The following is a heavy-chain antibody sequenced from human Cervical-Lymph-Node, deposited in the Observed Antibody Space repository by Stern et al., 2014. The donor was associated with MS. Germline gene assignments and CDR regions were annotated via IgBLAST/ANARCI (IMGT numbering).Heavy chain of an antibody. J-gene: IGHJ4*02. Sequence: QVQLVESGPGLVKPSETLSLTCTVSGGSIRSNYWSWIRQPAGKGLEWIGRISTSRGTNYNPSLESRLTMSVDTSKNQFSLKLSSVTAADTAVYYCARRSSDWSGSYYFYDYWGQGTLVSVSS. V-gene: IGHV4-4*07. D-gene: IGHD1-26*01. CDR1: GGSIRSNY. CDR3: ARRSSDWSGSYYFYDY. CDR2: ISTSRGT.